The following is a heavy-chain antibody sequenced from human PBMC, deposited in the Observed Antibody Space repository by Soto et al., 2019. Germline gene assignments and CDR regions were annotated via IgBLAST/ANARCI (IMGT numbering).Heavy chain of an antibody. J-gene: IGHJ6*02. D-gene: IGHD2-2*02. V-gene: IGHV3-23*01. Sequence: PGGSLRLSCAASGFTFSSYAMSWVRQAPGKGLEWVSAISGSGGSTYYADSVKGRFTISRDNSKNTLYLQMNSLRAEDTAVYYCAKVDIVVVPAAIGPPASWSGMDVWGQGTTVTVSS. CDR2: ISGSGGST. CDR1: GFTFSSYA. CDR3: AKVDIVVVPAAIGPPASWSGMDV.